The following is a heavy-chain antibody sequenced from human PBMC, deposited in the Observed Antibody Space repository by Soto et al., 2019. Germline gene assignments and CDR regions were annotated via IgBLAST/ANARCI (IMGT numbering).Heavy chain of an antibody. CDR1: GYTFTSYY. CDR2: INPSGGST. CDR3: ARDRARGGVVVITALDY. D-gene: IGHD3-22*01. J-gene: IGHJ4*02. V-gene: IGHV1-46*01. Sequence: ASVKLSCNASGYTFTSYYMHLVRQAPGQGLEWMGIINPSGGSTSYAQKFQGRVTMTRDTSTSTVYMELSSLRSEDTAVYYCARDRARGGVVVITALDYWGQGTLVTVSS.